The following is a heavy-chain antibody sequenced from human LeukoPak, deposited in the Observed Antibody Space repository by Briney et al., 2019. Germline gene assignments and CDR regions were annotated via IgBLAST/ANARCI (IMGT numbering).Heavy chain of an antibody. J-gene: IGHJ4*02. CDR2: ISYRGST. Sequence: SETLSLTCTVSGGSIASYYWSWIRQFPGKGLEWIGYISYRGSTSYNPTLNSRVSISLDTSKNQLSLRLNSVTAADTAVYYCARDRSPSDYWGQGTLVTVSS. V-gene: IGHV4-59*01. CDR1: GGSIASYY. CDR3: ARDRSPSDY.